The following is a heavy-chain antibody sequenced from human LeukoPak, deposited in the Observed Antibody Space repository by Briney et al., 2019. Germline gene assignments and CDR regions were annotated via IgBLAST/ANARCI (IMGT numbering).Heavy chain of an antibody. V-gene: IGHV4-34*01. CDR1: GGSFSSYY. D-gene: IGHD3-16*02. CDR3: ARGYPSYDYVWGSYRYALFDY. J-gene: IGHJ4*02. CDR2: INHSGST. Sequence: SETLSLTCAVYGGSFSSYYWSWISQPPGKWLEWIGEINHSGSTNYNPSLKSRVTISVDTSKNQFSLKLSSVTAADTAVYYCARGYPSYDYVWGSYRYALFDYWGQGTLVTVSS.